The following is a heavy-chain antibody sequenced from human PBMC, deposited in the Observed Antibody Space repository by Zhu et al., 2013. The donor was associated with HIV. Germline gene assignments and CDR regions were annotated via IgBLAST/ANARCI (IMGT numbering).Heavy chain of an antibody. D-gene: IGHD3-16*01. V-gene: IGHV1-69*01. CDR1: GDMFSDYG. J-gene: IGHJ5*02. CDR2: IKPLYGTT. CDR3: ARDRFSGDRGSYYESAS. Sequence: QVQLVQSGAEVKKPGSSVKVSCKASGDMFSDYGITWMRQAPGQGLEWMGGIKPLYGTTEYAQKFQGRVTISADGSTNTVYMHLSSLRIEDTAVYYCARDRFSGDRGSYYESASWGQGTLVTVSS.